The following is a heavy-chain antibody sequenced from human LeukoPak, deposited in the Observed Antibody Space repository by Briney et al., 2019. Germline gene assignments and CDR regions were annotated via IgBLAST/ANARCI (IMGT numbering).Heavy chain of an antibody. J-gene: IGHJ3*02. CDR3: AAGVGAISDAFDI. CDR1: GGTFRSYA. D-gene: IGHD1-26*01. V-gene: IGHV1-69*01. Sequence: GASVKVSCKASGGTFRSYAISWVRQAAGQGLEWMGGIIPIFGTANYAQKFQGRVTITADESTSTAYMELSSLRSEDTAVYYCAAGVGAISDAFDIWGQGTMVTVSS. CDR2: IIPIFGTA.